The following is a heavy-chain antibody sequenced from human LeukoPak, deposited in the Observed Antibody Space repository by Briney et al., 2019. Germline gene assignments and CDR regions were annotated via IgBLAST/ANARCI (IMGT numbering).Heavy chain of an antibody. CDR3: GEVQTGNKFDY. D-gene: IGHD1-1*01. CDR2: ISPNGGNT. V-gene: IGHV3-23*01. J-gene: IGHJ4*02. CDR1: GFTFSSYA. Sequence: GGSLRLSCAASGFTFSSYAMSWVRQAPGKGLEWVSAISPNGGNTYYANSVKGRFTISRDNSLNTLYLHITTLRAEDTAIYYCGEVQTGNKFDYWGRGTQVIVSS.